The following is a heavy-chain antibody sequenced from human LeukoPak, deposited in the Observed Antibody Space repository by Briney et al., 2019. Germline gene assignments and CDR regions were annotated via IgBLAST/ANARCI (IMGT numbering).Heavy chain of an antibody. CDR1: GFTFSDYW. Sequence: GGSLRLSCVVSGFTFSDYWMSWVRQAPGKGLEWVANIKRDGSEKYYVDSVRGRFTISRDNAKNSLYLQMNSLRAEDTAVYYCARTANFAAGYYIDYWGQGTLVTVSS. J-gene: IGHJ4*02. CDR3: ARTANFAAGYYIDY. V-gene: IGHV3-7*01. CDR2: IKRDGSEK. D-gene: IGHD6-13*01.